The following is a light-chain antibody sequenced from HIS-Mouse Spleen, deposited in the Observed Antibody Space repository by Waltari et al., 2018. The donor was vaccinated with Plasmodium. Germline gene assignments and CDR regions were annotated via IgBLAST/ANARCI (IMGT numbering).Light chain of an antibody. J-gene: IGKJ4*01. V-gene: IGKV3-15*01. CDR2: GAS. CDR1: QSVSSN. Sequence: EIVMTQSPATLSVSPGERAPLPCRASQSVSSNLAWYQQKPGQAPRLLIYGASTRATGIPARFSGSGSGTEFTLTISCLQSEDFATYYCQQYYSYPLTFGGGTKVEIK. CDR3: QQYYSYPLT.